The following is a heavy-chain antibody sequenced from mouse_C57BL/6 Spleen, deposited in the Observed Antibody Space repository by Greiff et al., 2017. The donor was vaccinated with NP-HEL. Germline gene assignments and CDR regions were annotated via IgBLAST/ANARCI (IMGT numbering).Heavy chain of an antibody. V-gene: IGHV5-17*01. CDR2: ISRGSSTI. CDR3: ATLGPFAY. D-gene: IGHD3-3*01. Sequence: DVHLVESGGGLVKPGGSLKLSCAASGFTFSDYGMHWVRQAPEKGLEWVAYISRGSSTIYYADTVKGRFTITRDNAKNTLFLQMTSLRSEDTAMYYCATLGPFAYWGQGTLVTVSA. J-gene: IGHJ3*01. CDR1: GFTFSDYG.